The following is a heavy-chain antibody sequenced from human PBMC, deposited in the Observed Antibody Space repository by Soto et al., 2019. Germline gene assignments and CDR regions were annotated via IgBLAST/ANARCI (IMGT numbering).Heavy chain of an antibody. CDR1: GNSLSSADYH. Sequence: SETLSLTCIVSGNSLSSADYHWSWIRQSPGKDLEWFGFIYYSGSTYYNPSLKSRLSMSVDTSRNQFSLELSSVTAADTAVYFCARGHYYFDFWGPGILVPVSS. CDR3: ARGHYYFDF. J-gene: IGHJ4*02. CDR2: IYYSGST. V-gene: IGHV4-30-4*01.